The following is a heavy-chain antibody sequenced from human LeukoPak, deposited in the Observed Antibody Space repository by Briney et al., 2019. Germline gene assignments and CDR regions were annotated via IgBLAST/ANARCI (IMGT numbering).Heavy chain of an antibody. J-gene: IGHJ3*02. CDR1: GGSFSRYY. CDR2: INHSGSA. D-gene: IGHD3-22*01. V-gene: IGHV4-34*01. CDR3: ARGPYSYDSSGAFDI. Sequence: PSETLSLTCAVYGGSFSRYYWTWIRQPPGKGLEWIGEINHSGSANYNPSLKSRVTISVDTSKNQFSLKLSSVTAADTAVYFCARGPYSYDSSGAFDIWGQGTMVTVSS.